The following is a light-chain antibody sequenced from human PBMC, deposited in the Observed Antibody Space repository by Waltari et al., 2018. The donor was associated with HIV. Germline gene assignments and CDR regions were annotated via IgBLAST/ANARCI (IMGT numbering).Light chain of an antibody. Sequence: QSALTQPRSVSGSPGQSVTISCTGTSSDVGAYTYVAWYQQHHCKAPKLFIFDVSKRPSGVPYRFSGSKVGNTASLTISGLQAEDEAEYYCCSYGGSDTLYVFGTGTKVTVL. J-gene: IGLJ1*01. CDR1: SSDVGAYTY. CDR3: CSYGGSDTLYV. V-gene: IGLV2-11*01. CDR2: DVS.